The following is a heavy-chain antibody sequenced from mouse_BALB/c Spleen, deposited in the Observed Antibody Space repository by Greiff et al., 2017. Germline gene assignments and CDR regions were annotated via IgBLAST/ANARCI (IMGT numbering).Heavy chain of an antibody. CDR3: ARGGGRGVDY. CDR1: GYSITSGYY. CDR2: ISYDGSN. J-gene: IGHJ2*01. Sequence: EVKLMESGPGLVKPSQSLSLTCSVTGYSITSGYYWNWIRQFPGNKLEWMGYISYDGSNNYNPSLKNRISITRDTSKNQFFLKLNSVTTEDTATYYCARGGGRGVDYWGQGTTLTVSS. D-gene: IGHD3-1*01. V-gene: IGHV3-6*02.